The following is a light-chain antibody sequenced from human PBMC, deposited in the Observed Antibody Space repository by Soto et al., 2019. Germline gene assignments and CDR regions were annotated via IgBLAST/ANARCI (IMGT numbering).Light chain of an antibody. CDR3: CSYAGSRLNWV. J-gene: IGLJ3*02. Sequence: QSVLTQPASVSGSPGQSITISCTGTSSDVGSYNLVSWYQQHPGKAPKLMIYEGSKRPSGVSNRFSGSKSGNTASLTISGLQAEDEADYYCCSYAGSRLNWVFGGGTKLTVL. CDR2: EGS. V-gene: IGLV2-23*01. CDR1: SSDVGSYNL.